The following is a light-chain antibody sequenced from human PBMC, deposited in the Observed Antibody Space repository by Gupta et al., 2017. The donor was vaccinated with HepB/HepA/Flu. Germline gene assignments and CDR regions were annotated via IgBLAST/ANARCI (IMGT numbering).Light chain of an antibody. J-gene: IGKJ1*01. CDR2: DAS. CDR1: QDIQNH. CDR3: QKYGSAPWT. V-gene: IGKV1-27*01. Sequence: DIQMTQSPSSLSASIGDRVTISCRASQDIQNHLAWYRQKPGKAPQLLIYDASSSESGVPSRFSGSGSGTDFTLTISSLQPEDVATYYCQKYGSAPWTFGQGTKVEI.